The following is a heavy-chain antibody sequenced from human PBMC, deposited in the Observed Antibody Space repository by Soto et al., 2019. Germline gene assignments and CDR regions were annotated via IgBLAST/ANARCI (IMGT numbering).Heavy chain of an antibody. V-gene: IGHV3-30*18. J-gene: IGHJ4*02. CDR1: GFTFSSYG. CDR3: AKALSGEARNY. CDR2: ISYDGSNK. Sequence: GGSLRLSYAASGFTFSSYGMHWVRQAPGKGLEWVAVISYDGSNKYYADSVKGRFTISRDNSKNTLYLQMNSLRAEDTAVYYCAKALSGEARNYWGQGTLVTVSS. D-gene: IGHD3-3*01.